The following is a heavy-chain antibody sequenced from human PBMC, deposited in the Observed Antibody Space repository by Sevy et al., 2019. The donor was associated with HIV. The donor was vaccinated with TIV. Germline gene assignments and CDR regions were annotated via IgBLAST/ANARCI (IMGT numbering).Heavy chain of an antibody. CDR3: AKDLVTIFEMDPIPPSADY. CDR2: ISGSGFST. V-gene: IGHV3-23*01. CDR1: GFTFNNYA. J-gene: IGHJ4*02. D-gene: IGHD3-3*01. Sequence: GGSLRLSCAASGFTFNNYAMNWVRQAPGKGLEWVSAISGSGFSTYYADSVKGRFTFSRDNSKNTLYLQMNSLRAEDTAVYYCAKDLVTIFEMDPIPPSADYWGQGTLVTVSS.